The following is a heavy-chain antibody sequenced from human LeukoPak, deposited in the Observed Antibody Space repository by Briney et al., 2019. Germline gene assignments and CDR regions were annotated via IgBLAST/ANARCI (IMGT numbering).Heavy chain of an antibody. CDR1: GFTFNRYA. D-gene: IGHD3-9*01. J-gene: IGHJ4*02. Sequence: LTGGSLRLSWAASGFTFNRYAIHWVRQAPGKGLEWVTVIASDGNDQHYADSVKGRFTISRDNSKNTVFLQMNSLRIEDTAVYYCARDFDQGGADYYFAYWGQGTLVTVSS. CDR2: IASDGNDQ. CDR3: ARDFDQGGADYYFAY. V-gene: IGHV3-30-3*01.